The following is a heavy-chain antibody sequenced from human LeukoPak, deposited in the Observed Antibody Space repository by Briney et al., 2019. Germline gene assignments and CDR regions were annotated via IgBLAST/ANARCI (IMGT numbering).Heavy chain of an antibody. CDR1: GYTFTSYD. Sequence: ASVKVSCKASGYTFTSYDINWVREATGQGLEWMGWMNPNSGNTGYAQKFQARVTITRNTSITTTYMELSSLRSEDTAVYYCARRSAYGSGSYYVDYWGQGTLVTDSS. CDR3: ARRSAYGSGSYYVDY. D-gene: IGHD3-10*01. CDR2: MNPNSGNT. J-gene: IGHJ4*02. V-gene: IGHV1-8*03.